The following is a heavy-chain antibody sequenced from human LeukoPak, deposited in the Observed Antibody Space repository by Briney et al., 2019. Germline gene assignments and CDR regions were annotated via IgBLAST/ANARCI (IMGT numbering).Heavy chain of an antibody. Sequence: GSLRLSCAASGFTFSDYYLSWIRQAPGKGLEWVSYISSSGSTIYYADSVKGRFTISRDNAKNSLYLQMNSLRAKDTAVYYCARSTVTTYAFDIWGQGTMVTVSS. CDR3: ARSTVTTYAFDI. CDR2: ISSSGSTI. J-gene: IGHJ3*02. D-gene: IGHD4-17*01. V-gene: IGHV3-11*01. CDR1: GFTFSDYY.